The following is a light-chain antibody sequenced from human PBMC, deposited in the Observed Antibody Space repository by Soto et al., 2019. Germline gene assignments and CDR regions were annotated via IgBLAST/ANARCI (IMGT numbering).Light chain of an antibody. Sequence: DIVVTQSPDSLAVSLGERATINCKSSQSVLYSSNNKNYLAWYQQKPGQHPKLLIYWASTRESGVPDRFSGSGSGTDFTLTISSLQAEDVAVYYCQQYYSSPYTFGQGTKLEIK. CDR3: QQYYSSPYT. V-gene: IGKV4-1*01. J-gene: IGKJ2*01. CDR1: QSVLYSSNNKNY. CDR2: WAS.